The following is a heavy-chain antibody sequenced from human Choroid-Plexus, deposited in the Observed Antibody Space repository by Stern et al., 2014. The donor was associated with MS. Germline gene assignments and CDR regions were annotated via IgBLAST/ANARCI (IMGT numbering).Heavy chain of an antibody. D-gene: IGHD3-10*01. J-gene: IGHJ4*02. Sequence: QVQLVESGAEVKKPGSSVKVSCKASGGTFSSYEINWVRQAPGQGLEWMGGIIPTFDTPTYAQKFQDRVTISADESTRTAYMELSSLKSEDTAIYFCARAYTYYSNSAGYWGQGTLVTVSS. CDR3: ARAYTYYSNSAGY. V-gene: IGHV1-69*01. CDR2: IIPTFDTP. CDR1: GGTFSSYE.